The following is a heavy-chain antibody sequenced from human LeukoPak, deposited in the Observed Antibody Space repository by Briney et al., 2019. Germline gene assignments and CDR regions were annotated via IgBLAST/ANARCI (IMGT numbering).Heavy chain of an antibody. D-gene: IGHD3-22*01. Sequence: SETLSLTCTVSGGSISSYYWSWIRQPPGKGLEWIGYIYYSGSTNYNPSLKSRVTISVDTSKNQFSLKPSSVTAADTAVYYCARLTYYYDSSGFDYWGQGTLVTVSS. J-gene: IGHJ4*02. V-gene: IGHV4-59*01. CDR1: GGSISSYY. CDR2: IYYSGST. CDR3: ARLTYYYDSSGFDY.